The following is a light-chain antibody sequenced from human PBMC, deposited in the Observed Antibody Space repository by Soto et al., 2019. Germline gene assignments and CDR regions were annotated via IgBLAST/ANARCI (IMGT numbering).Light chain of an antibody. CDR2: EAS. Sequence: EIVLTQSPATLSLSPGERATLSCRASQSVGNNLAWYQQKPGQAPGPLIYEASTRATGIPARFSGSGSGTDFTLTISSLEPEDCAVYYCQQHAHWPLTFGGGTKVEIK. J-gene: IGKJ4*01. CDR1: QSVGNN. CDR3: QQHAHWPLT. V-gene: IGKV3-11*01.